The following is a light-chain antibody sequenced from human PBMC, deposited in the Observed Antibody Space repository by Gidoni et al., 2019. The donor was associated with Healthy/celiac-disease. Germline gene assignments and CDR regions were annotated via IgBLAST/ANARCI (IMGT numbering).Light chain of an antibody. J-gene: IGLJ2*01. V-gene: IGLV3-1*01. Sequence: SYELTEPPSVSVSPGQTASSTCSGDKLGDKYACWYQQKPGQSPVLVIYPASKRPSGIPSRFSGSNSANTATLTISVTQAMYSSDYYCQAWDSSPEVFGGGTKRTVL. CDR1: KLGDKY. CDR3: QAWDSSPEV. CDR2: PAS.